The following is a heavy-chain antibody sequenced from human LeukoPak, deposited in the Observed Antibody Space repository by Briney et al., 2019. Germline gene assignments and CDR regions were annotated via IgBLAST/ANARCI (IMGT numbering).Heavy chain of an antibody. CDR3: ARYSDCSSTSCYWGDNWFDP. J-gene: IGHJ5*02. D-gene: IGHD2-2*01. CDR1: GGSISSYY. V-gene: IGHV4-59*01. CDR2: IYYSGST. Sequence: KPSETLSLTCTVPGGSISSYYWSWIRQPPGKGLEWIGYIYYSGSTNYNPSLKSRVTISVDTSKNQFSLKLSSVTAADTAVYYCARYSDCSSTSCYWGDNWFDPWGQGTLVTVSS.